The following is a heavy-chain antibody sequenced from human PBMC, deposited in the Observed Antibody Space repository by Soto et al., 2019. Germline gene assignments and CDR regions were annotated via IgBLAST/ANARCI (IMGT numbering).Heavy chain of an antibody. J-gene: IGHJ4*02. Sequence: SETLSLTCSVSGGSITSYYWSWIRQPPGKGLEWIGHIYYTGSPNYNPSLKSRVTISVDTSKTQFSLRLSSVTAADTAVYYCARGDRWPGLQLGYWGLGTLVTVSS. CDR1: GGSITSYY. V-gene: IGHV4-59*13. CDR3: ARGDRWPGLQLGY. D-gene: IGHD1-1*01. CDR2: IYYTGSP.